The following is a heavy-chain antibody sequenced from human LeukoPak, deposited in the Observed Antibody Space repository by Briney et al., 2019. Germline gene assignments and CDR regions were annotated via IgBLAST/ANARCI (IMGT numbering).Heavy chain of an antibody. CDR3: ARDGGELEYDSSGTLDY. Sequence: PGGSLRLSCAASGFTFSSYAMSWVRQAPGKGLEWVSTISAGSGGIYYAASVQGRFTISRDNSKNTLYLQMNSLRAEDTAVYYCARDGGELEYDSSGTLDYWGQGTLVTVSS. CDR2: ISAGSGGI. V-gene: IGHV3-23*01. CDR1: GFTFSSYA. J-gene: IGHJ4*02. D-gene: IGHD3-22*01.